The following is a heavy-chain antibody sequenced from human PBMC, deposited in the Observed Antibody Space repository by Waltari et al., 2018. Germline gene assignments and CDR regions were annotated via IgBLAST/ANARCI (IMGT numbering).Heavy chain of an antibody. CDR1: GGSLSGYY. CDR2: INHSGST. Sequence: QVQLQQWGAGLLKPSETLSLTCAVYGGSLSGYYWSWIRQPPGKGLEWIGEINHSGSTNYNPSLKSRVTISVDTSKNQFSLKLSSVTAADTAVYYCARGSLPYYDFWSGLVYWGQGTLVTVSS. J-gene: IGHJ4*02. V-gene: IGHV4-34*01. CDR3: ARGSLPYYDFWSGLVY. D-gene: IGHD3-3*01.